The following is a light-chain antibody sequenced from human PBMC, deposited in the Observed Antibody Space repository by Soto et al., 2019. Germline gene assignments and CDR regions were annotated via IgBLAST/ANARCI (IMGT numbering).Light chain of an antibody. CDR2: VAS. CDR3: QQYGSAYT. Sequence: EIVLTQSPGTLSLSPGERATLSCRASQSVSSNYLAWYQQKPGQAPRLLIYVASGRATGIPDRFSGSGSGTDFTLTISRLEPEDFAVYYCQQYGSAYTFGQGTKLEIK. CDR1: QSVSSNY. J-gene: IGKJ2*01. V-gene: IGKV3-20*01.